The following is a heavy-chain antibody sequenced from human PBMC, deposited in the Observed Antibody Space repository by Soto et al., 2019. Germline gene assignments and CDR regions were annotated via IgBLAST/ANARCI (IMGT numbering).Heavy chain of an antibody. V-gene: IGHV4-31*03. CDR1: GASISSGTYY. CDR3: ARVGSYSDFSGLPRTGAFDM. D-gene: IGHD3-3*01. Sequence: QVQLLESGPGLVNPSQALSLTCTVSGASISSGTYYWTWVRQRPGKGLEWIGYIYYTGTTYYNPSLKSRLTMSVDTSKTQFSLKLTSVTAADTAVYYCARVGSYSDFSGLPRTGAFDMWGQGTMVTVSS. J-gene: IGHJ3*02. CDR2: IYYTGTT.